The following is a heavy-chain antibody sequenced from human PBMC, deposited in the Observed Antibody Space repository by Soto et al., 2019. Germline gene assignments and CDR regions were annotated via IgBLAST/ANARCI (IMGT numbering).Heavy chain of an antibody. J-gene: IGHJ4*02. D-gene: IGHD1-26*01. V-gene: IGHV1-18*01. CDR2: ISAYNGNT. Sequence: ASVKVSCKASGYTFTSYGISWVRQAPGQGLEWMGWISAYNGNTNYAQKLQGRVTMTTDTSTSTAYMELRSLRSDDTAVYYCARDPGRLVSGSYSFPDYWGQGTLVTVSS. CDR1: GYTFTSYG. CDR3: ARDPGRLVSGSYSFPDY.